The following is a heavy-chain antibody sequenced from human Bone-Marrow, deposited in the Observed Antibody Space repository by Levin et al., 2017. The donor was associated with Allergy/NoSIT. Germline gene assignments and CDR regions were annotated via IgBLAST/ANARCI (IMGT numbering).Heavy chain of an antibody. Sequence: SETLSLSCSVSGDSISDFYWSWIRQPPGKGLEWIRCISNTGNTNYNPSLKGRVTISGDTSKNQLSLQVTSVTAADTAVYYCARNYDFWSGYRTPLGFDVWGQGTTVTVSS. V-gene: IGHV4-4*09. CDR3: ARNYDFWSGYRTPLGFDV. J-gene: IGHJ6*02. CDR1: GDSISDFY. CDR2: ISNTGNT. D-gene: IGHD3-3*01.